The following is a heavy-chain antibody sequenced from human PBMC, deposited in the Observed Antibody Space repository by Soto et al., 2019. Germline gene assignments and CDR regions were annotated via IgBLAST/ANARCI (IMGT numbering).Heavy chain of an antibody. CDR1: GFTFNNAW. CDR2: IKRKTEGGTA. CDR3: TTVFYDSSGYPDS. V-gene: IGHV3-15*07. J-gene: IGHJ4*02. D-gene: IGHD3-22*01. Sequence: GGSLRLSCAASGFTFNNAWMNWVRQAPGKGLEWVGRIKRKTEGGTADYAAPVQGRFTISRDDSKTTLYLQMNSLKTEDTAVYYCTTVFYDSSGYPDSWGQGTLVTVSS.